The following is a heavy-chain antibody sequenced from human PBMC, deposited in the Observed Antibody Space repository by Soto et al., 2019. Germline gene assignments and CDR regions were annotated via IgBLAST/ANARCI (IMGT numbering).Heavy chain of an antibody. J-gene: IGHJ4*02. CDR3: ARESEDLTSNFDY. V-gene: IGHV3-48*04. CDR1: GFSFSSYS. Sequence: PGGSLRLSCAASGFSFSSYSMNWVRQAPGKGLEWVSYIGASGGSIIYADSVKGRFTISRDNAKNSLYLEMNSLRAEDTAVYYCARESEDLTSNFDYWGQGTLVTVSS. CDR2: IGASGGSI.